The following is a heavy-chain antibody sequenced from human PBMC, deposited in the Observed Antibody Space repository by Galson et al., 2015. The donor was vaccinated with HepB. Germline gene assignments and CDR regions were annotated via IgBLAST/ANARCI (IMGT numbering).Heavy chain of an antibody. Sequence: LSLTCTVSGGSINSGDYYWSWIRQPPGKGLEWIGYIYYSGSTYYNPSLKSRVTISVDTSKNQFSLKLGSVTAADTAVYYCAREVTTVTEYYFDYWGQGTLVTVSS. CDR2: IYYSGST. D-gene: IGHD4-11*01. V-gene: IGHV4-30-4*01. CDR1: GGSINSGDYY. CDR3: AREVTTVTEYYFDY. J-gene: IGHJ4*02.